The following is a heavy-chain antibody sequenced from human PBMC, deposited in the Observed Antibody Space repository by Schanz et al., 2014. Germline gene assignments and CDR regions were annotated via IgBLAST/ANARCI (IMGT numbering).Heavy chain of an antibody. CDR2: INSDGRST. CDR1: GFTFSSYS. J-gene: IGHJ6*02. V-gene: IGHV3-74*02. CDR3: ARQRSYFYAMDV. Sequence: EVQLVESGGGLVKPGGSLRLSCAASGFTFSSYSLAWVRQAPGKGLVWVSRINSDGRSTNYADSVKGRFTISRDSAKNSLYLQMNSLRAEDTAVYYCARQRSYFYAMDVWGQGTTVTVSS.